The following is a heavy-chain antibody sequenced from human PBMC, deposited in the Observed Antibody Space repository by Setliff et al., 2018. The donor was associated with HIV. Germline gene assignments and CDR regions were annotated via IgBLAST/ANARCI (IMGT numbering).Heavy chain of an antibody. D-gene: IGHD6-19*01. CDR1: GYTFTSYG. CDR2: ISAYNGNT. V-gene: IGHV1-18*01. J-gene: IGHJ4*02. Sequence: ASVKVSCKASGYTFTSYGISWVRQAPGQGLEWMGWISAYNGNTDYAQKLQGRVTLTTDTSTSTAYMELRSLRSDDTAVYYCARDPPSSGWYRADYWGQGTLVTVPS. CDR3: ARDPPSSGWYRADY.